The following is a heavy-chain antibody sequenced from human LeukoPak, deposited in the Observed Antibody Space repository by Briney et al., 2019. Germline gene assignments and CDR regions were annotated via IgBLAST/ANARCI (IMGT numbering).Heavy chain of an antibody. CDR1: GFTFSTYT. D-gene: IGHD2-21*02. Sequence: GGSLRLSCTASGFTFSTYTMNWVRQAPGKGLEWISSITSNRKYIFYADSLKGRFTISRDNAKNSLYLQMNSLRAEDTAVYFCARDDGGDFNDAFEIWGQGTMVTVSS. CDR2: ITSNRKYI. J-gene: IGHJ3*02. CDR3: ARDDGGDFNDAFEI. V-gene: IGHV3-21*01.